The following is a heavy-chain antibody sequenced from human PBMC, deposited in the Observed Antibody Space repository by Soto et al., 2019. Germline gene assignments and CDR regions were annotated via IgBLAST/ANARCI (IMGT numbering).Heavy chain of an antibody. D-gene: IGHD6-25*01. CDR2: IYSGGST. CDR3: ARTMRADYFDY. V-gene: IGHV3-53*01. CDR1: GFTVSSNY. J-gene: IGHJ4*02. Sequence: GGSLRLSCAASGFTVSSNYMSWVRQAPGKGLEWVSVIYSGGSTYYADSVKGRFTISRDNSKNTLYLQMNSLRAEDTAVYYCARTMRADYFDYWGQGTLVTVSS.